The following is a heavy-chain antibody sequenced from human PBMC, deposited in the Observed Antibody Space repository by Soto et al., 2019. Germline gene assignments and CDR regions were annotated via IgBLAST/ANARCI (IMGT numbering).Heavy chain of an antibody. CDR3: ARYDSSGYYWPYYYYGMAV. D-gene: IGHD3-22*01. CDR1: GFTFSTYS. V-gene: IGHV3-21*01. CDR2: ISDSSSYI. J-gene: IGHJ6*02. Sequence: GGSLRLSCAASGFTFSTYSMNWVRQAPGKGLDWVSSISDSSSYIYYADSVKGRFTISRDNAKNSLYLQMNSLRAEDTAVYYCARYDSSGYYWPYYYYGMAVWGQGTTVTVSS.